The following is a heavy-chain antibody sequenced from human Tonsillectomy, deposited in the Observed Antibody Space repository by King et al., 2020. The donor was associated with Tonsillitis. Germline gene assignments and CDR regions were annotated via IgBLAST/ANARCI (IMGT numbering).Heavy chain of an antibody. V-gene: IGHV4-59*08. D-gene: IGHD3-10*01. CDR2: TYYSGST. Sequence: VQLQESGPGLVKPSETLSLTCTVSGGSISSYYWSWIRQPPGKGLEWIGYTYYSGSTNYNPSLKSRVTISVDTSKNQFSLKLSSVTAADTAVYYCARGNVLLNAFDIWGQGTMVTVSP. J-gene: IGHJ3*02. CDR3: ARGNVLLNAFDI. CDR1: GGSISSYY.